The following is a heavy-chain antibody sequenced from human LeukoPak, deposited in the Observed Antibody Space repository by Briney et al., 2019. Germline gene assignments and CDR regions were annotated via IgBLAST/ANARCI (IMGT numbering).Heavy chain of an antibody. V-gene: IGHV4-39*01. D-gene: IGHD3-22*01. CDR1: GGSISINSYY. CDR3: ARGRYYYDSGGYQSPYYYMDV. Sequence: PSETLSLTCTASGGSISINSYYWGWIRQPPGKGLEWIGSIYHSGSTYYNPSLRSRLTISVDTSKNQFSLKLSSVTAADTAVYYCARGRYYYDSGGYQSPYYYMDVWGKGTTVTVSS. CDR2: IYHSGST. J-gene: IGHJ6*03.